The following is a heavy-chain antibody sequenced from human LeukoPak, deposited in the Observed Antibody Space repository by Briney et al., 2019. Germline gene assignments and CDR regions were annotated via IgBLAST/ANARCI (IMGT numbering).Heavy chain of an antibody. J-gene: IGHJ4*02. CDR1: GGSISSTSYY. CDR3: ARSAGAATYFDY. Sequence: KPSETLSLTCTVSGGSISSTSYYWGWIRQPPGEGLEWIGGIYYSGSTYYNPSLKSRVTISVDRSKNQFSLKLSSVTAADTAVYYCARSAGAATYFDYWGQGTLVSVSS. D-gene: IGHD1-26*01. CDR2: IYYSGST. V-gene: IGHV4-39*07.